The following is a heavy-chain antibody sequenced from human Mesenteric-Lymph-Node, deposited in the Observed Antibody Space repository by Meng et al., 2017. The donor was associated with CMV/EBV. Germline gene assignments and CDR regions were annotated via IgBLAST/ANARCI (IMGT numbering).Heavy chain of an antibody. CDR3: ARHQRWLKSEGGFNY. J-gene: IGHJ4*02. V-gene: IGHV4-34*01. CDR1: GGSFSGYY. CDR2: INHSGST. D-gene: IGHD4-23*01. Sequence: QLQQCGRGRLTPSETLSLTCAVSGGSFSGYYLSWSRQPPGKGLEWIGEINHSGSTNYNPSLKSRVTISVDTSKNQFSLKLSSVTAADTAVYYCARHQRWLKSEGGFNYWGQGTLVTVSS.